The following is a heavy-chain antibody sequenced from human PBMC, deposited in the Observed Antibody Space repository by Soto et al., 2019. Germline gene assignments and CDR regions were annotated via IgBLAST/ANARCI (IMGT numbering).Heavy chain of an antibody. CDR2: IIPIFGTA. CDR3: AVPHYYGSGSYHALSYYYGMDV. J-gene: IGHJ6*04. D-gene: IGHD3-10*01. Sequence: SVKVSCKASGGTFSSYAISWVRQAPGQGLEWMGGIIPIFGTANYAQKFQGRVTITADESTSTAYMELSSLRSEDTAVYYCAVPHYYGSGSYHALSYYYGMDVWGKGTTVTVSS. V-gene: IGHV1-69*13. CDR1: GGTFSSYA.